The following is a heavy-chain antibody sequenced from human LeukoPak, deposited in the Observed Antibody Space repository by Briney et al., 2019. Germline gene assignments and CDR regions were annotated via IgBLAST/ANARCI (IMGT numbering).Heavy chain of an antibody. CDR2: IKSDGSEQ. CDR3: VKATRLADG. Sequence: TGGSLRLSCAASGFTFSKYWMSWVRQGPGEGLEWLADIKSDGSEQSYVDSVKGRFTISRDNAKSSLYLQMDSLTAEDTAVYYCVKATRLADGWGQGTLVSVSS. J-gene: IGHJ4*02. CDR1: GFTFSKYW. V-gene: IGHV3-7*04. D-gene: IGHD6-19*01.